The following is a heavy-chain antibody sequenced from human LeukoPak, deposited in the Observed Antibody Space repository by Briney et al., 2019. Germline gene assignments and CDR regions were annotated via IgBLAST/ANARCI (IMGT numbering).Heavy chain of an antibody. CDR1: GGTFNNYG. CDR3: ARDQGDNSYGYYAIWYAFDV. CDR2: IVPILGIA. V-gene: IGHV1-69*04. Sequence: GASVKVSFTGSGGTFNNYGISWVRQAPGQGLEWMGRIVPILGIAKYAQEFQGRLIITADKATSSAYMELSRLRYEDTAVYYCARDQGDNSYGYYAIWYAFDVWGQGTMVTVSS. D-gene: IGHD5-18*01. J-gene: IGHJ3*01.